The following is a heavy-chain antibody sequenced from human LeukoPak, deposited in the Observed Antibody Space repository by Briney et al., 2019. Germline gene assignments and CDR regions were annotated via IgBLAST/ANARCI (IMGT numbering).Heavy chain of an antibody. CDR1: GFTFSSYS. J-gene: IGHJ4*02. D-gene: IGHD3-9*01. CDR2: ISSSSSTI. CDR3: ARDRVYYDILTGYYTRYYFDY. Sequence: PGGSLRLSCAASGFTFSSYSMNWVRQAPGKGLEWVSYISSSSSTIYYADSVKGRFTISRDNAKNSLYLQMNSLRAEDTAVYYCARDRVYYDILTGYYTRYYFDYWGQGTLVTVSS. V-gene: IGHV3-48*01.